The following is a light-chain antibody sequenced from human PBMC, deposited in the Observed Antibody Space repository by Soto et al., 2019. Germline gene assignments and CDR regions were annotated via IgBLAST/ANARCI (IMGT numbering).Light chain of an antibody. CDR3: QQYKNWPPLA. J-gene: IGKJ4*01. Sequence: EIVMTQSPATLSVSPGETATLSCRASQSVGSAVAWYQHKPGQAPRLLIVAASIRATGVPGSFSGGGSGTELSLTISSLQSEDFAVYYCQQYKNWPPLAFGGGTTVEIK. CDR1: QSVGSA. V-gene: IGKV3-15*01. CDR2: AAS.